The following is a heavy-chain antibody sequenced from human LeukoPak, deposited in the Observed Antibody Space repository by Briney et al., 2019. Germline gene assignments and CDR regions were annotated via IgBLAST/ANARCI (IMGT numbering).Heavy chain of an antibody. V-gene: IGHV4-59*01. D-gene: IGHD1-14*01. CDR2: IYYSGST. CDR1: GGSISSFY. Sequence: PSETLSLTCTVSGGSISSFYWSWIRQPPGKGLEWIGYIYYSGSTNYNPSLKSRVTISVDTSKNQFSLKLSSVTAADTAVYYCARARRNPHFGYYYYYMDVWGKGTTVTVSS. J-gene: IGHJ6*03. CDR3: ARARRNPHFGYYYYYMDV.